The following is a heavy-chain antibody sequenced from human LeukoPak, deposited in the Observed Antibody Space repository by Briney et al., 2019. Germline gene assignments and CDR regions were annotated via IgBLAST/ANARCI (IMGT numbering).Heavy chain of an antibody. CDR2: ARNRANGYTT. CDR3: ARIMRVHYDH. V-gene: IGHV3-72*01. CDR1: GFTFSDHY. D-gene: IGHD1-1*01. J-gene: IGHJ4*02. Sequence: GGSLRLSCAASGFTFSDHYIDWVRQAPGKGLEWVGRARNRANGYTTQYAASVKGRFTMSRDDSENTVYLQMNSLKTEDTAVYFCARIMRVHYDHWGQGTLVTVSS.